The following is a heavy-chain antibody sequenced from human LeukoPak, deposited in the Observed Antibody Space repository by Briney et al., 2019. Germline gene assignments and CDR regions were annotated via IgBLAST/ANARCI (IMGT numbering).Heavy chain of an antibody. J-gene: IGHJ4*02. Sequence: ASVKVSCKASGYTFTSNYIHWVRQAPGQALEWMGMIYPRDGSTSYAQKFQGRVTVTRDTSTSTVHMELSGLRSEDTAVYYCARDQEGFDYWGQGTLVTVSS. V-gene: IGHV1-46*01. CDR2: IYPRDGST. CDR1: GYTFTSNY. CDR3: ARDQEGFDY.